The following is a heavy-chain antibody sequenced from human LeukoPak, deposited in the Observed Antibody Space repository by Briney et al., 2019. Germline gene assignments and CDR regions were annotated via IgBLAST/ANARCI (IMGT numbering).Heavy chain of an antibody. D-gene: IGHD3-22*01. CDR3: TTDRYYDNSELQFQH. Sequence: AGGSLRLSCAASGFTLNNAWMSWVRQAPGKGLEWLGRIKRETDGGTIDYAAPVKGRFTISRDDSGNTLYLQMDSLKIEDTAVYYCTTDRYYDNSELQFQHWGQGTLVTVSS. CDR1: GFTLNNAW. V-gene: IGHV3-15*01. J-gene: IGHJ1*01. CDR2: IKRETDGGTI.